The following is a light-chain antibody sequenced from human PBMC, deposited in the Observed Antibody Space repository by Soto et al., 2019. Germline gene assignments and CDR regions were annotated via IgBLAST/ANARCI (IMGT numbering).Light chain of an antibody. CDR1: QGIRDD. J-gene: IGKJ2*01. CDR2: AAS. CDR3: LQYDSYPYT. V-gene: IGKV1-17*01. Sequence: DIHRNKSPSSVSASVSDRVAITCRASQGIRDDLGWYQQKPGKAPKRLIYAASSLQSGVPSRFSGSGSGTEFTLTISSLQPEDFATYCCLQYDSYPYTFGQGTKVDIK.